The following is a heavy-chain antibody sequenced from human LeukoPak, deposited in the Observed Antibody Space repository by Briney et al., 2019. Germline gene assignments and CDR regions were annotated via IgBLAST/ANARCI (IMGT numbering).Heavy chain of an antibody. CDR3: AATSITISGGAFDI. D-gene: IGHD3-3*01. J-gene: IGHJ3*02. Sequence: PSETLSLTCAVSGGSISSSNWWSWVRQPPGKGLEWIGEIYHSESTYYNPSLKSRVTISVDTSKNQFSLKLSSVTAADTAVYYCAATSITISGGAFDIWGQGTMVTVSS. CDR1: GGSISSSNW. CDR2: IYHSEST. V-gene: IGHV4-4*02.